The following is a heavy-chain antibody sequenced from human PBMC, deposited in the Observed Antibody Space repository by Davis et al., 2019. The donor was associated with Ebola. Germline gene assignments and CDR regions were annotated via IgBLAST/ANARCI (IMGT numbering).Heavy chain of an antibody. J-gene: IGHJ6*04. V-gene: IGHV4-59*01. Sequence: SETLSLTCAVYGGSFSGYYWSWIRQAPGRGLEWIAFIYNTASTNQNPSLQSRVTISIDTPNKQITLRLSSVTAADTAVYYRARGRLLEWPPTFYGLDVWGKGTAVTVSS. CDR1: GGSFSGYY. CDR3: ARGRLLEWPPTFYGLDV. CDR2: IYNTAST. D-gene: IGHD3-3*01.